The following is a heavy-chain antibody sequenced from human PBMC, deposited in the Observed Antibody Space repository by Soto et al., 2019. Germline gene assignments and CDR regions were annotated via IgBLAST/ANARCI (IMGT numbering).Heavy chain of an antibody. Sequence: QVQLVQSGAEVRKPGSSVKVSCKASGGMFSNQAINWVRQAPGQGLEWMGNIIPIFGAPNYAQKFLGRITITADESTSTAFIELSSLRSEDTAVYSCATGGRGWEGYNYTPLGSWGQGTLVIVSP. CDR3: ATGGRGWEGYNYTPLGS. CDR1: GGMFSNQA. CDR2: IIPIFGAP. J-gene: IGHJ4*02. D-gene: IGHD5-12*01. V-gene: IGHV1-69*15.